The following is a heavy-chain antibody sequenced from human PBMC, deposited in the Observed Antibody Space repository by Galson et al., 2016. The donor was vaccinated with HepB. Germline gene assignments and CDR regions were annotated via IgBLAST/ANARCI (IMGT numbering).Heavy chain of an antibody. V-gene: IGHV3-30*04. Sequence: SLRLSCAASGFSFSSYAMHWVRPAPRKGLEWVAVIPYVGSNRYYADSVKGRFTISRDNSKNTLCLQMNNLRPEDTAAYYCAKDYAVAPRPPDYWGQGTLVTVSS. CDR3: AKDYAVAPRPPDY. D-gene: IGHD6-6*01. CDR2: IPYVGSNR. J-gene: IGHJ4*02. CDR1: GFSFSSYA.